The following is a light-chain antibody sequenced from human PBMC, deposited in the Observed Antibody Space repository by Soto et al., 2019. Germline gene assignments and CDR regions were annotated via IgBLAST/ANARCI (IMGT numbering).Light chain of an antibody. CDR2: KAS. J-gene: IGKJ1*01. V-gene: IGKV1-5*03. CDR3: QQYNRA. CDR1: QTIINW. Sequence: DIQMTQSPSTLSASVGDRVTITCRASQTIINWLAWYQQKPGKAPKLLIYKASTLESGVPSRFSGSGSGTEFTLTISSLQPDDFATYYCQQYNRAFGQGTKVEIK.